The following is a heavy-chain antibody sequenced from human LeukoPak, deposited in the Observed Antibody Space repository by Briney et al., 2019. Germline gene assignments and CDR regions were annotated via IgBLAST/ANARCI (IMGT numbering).Heavy chain of an antibody. CDR1: GGTISSYY. CDR3: ARDPNFWSGYHRDYFDY. D-gene: IGHD3-3*01. V-gene: IGHV4-4*07. J-gene: IGHJ4*02. CDR2: IYTSGST. Sequence: KSSETLSLTCTVSGGTISSYYWSWIRQPAGKGLEWIGRIYTSGSTNYNPSLKSRVTMSVDTSKNQFSLKLSSVTAADTAVYYCARDPNFWSGYHRDYFDYWGQGTLVTVSS.